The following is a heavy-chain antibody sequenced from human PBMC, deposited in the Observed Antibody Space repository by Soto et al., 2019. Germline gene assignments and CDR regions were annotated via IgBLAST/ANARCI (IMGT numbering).Heavy chain of an antibody. J-gene: IGHJ4*02. CDR2: INTYYGKR. CDR3: ARDTYGYYYFDY. CDR1: GYTFTSYG. D-gene: IGHD3-22*01. Sequence: ASVKVSCKTAGYTFTSYGISWVRQAPGQGLEWMGGINTYYGKRNYAQKIEGRVTITTDKSTGTAYMELSSLRSEDTAVYYCARDTYGYYYFDYWGQGTLVTVSS. V-gene: IGHV1-18*04.